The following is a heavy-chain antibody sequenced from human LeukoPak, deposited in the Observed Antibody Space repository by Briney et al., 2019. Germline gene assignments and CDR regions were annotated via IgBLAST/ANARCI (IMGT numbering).Heavy chain of an antibody. CDR1: GGSISSYS. Sequence: SETLSLTCTVSGGSISSYSWNWIRQPAGKGLEWIGRIYPSGSTNYNPSLKSRVTMSVDTSKNQFSLKLSSVTAADTAVYYCARTATVSCNWFDPWGQGTLVTVSS. CDR2: IYPSGST. V-gene: IGHV4-4*07. J-gene: IGHJ5*02. D-gene: IGHD4-17*01. CDR3: ARTATVSCNWFDP.